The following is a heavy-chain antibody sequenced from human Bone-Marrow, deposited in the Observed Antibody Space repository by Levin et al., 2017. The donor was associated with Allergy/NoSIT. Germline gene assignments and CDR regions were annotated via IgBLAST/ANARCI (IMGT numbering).Heavy chain of an antibody. CDR2: IYSGGST. CDR3: ARDSHIVATIGITYYYYGMDV. J-gene: IGHJ6*02. D-gene: IGHD5-12*01. CDR1: GFTVSSNY. Sequence: GGSLRLSCAASGFTVSSNYMSWVRQAPGKGLEWVSVIYSGGSTYYADSVKGRFTISRDNSKNTLYLQMNSLRAEDTAVYYCARDSHIVATIGITYYYYGMDVWGQGTTVTVSS. V-gene: IGHV3-66*01.